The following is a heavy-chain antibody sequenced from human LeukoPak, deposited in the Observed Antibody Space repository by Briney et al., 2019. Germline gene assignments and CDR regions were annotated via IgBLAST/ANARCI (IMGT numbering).Heavy chain of an antibody. CDR2: ISYDGSNK. CDR3: ARVSVDTAMANYYYGMDV. CDR1: GFTFNSYA. Sequence: GGSLRLSCAASGFTFNSYAMHWVRQAPGKGLEWVAVISYDGSNKYYADSVKGRFTISRDNSKNTLYLQMNSLRAEDTAVYYCARVSVDTAMANYYYGMDVWGQGTTVTVSS. D-gene: IGHD5-18*01. J-gene: IGHJ6*02. V-gene: IGHV3-30-3*01.